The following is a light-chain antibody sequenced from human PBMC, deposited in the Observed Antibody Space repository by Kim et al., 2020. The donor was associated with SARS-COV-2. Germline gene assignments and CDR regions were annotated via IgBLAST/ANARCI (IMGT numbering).Light chain of an antibody. J-gene: IGLJ3*02. CDR3: CSYAGTYTWV. V-gene: IGLV2-11*01. Sequence: QSALTQPRSVSGSPGQSVTISCTGAGSDVGGYDYVSWYQQNPGKAPKLMIYDVSKRPSGVPDRFFGSKSGNTASLTISGLQAEDEADYYCCSYAGTYTWVFGGGTQLTVL. CDR2: DVS. CDR1: GSDVGGYDY.